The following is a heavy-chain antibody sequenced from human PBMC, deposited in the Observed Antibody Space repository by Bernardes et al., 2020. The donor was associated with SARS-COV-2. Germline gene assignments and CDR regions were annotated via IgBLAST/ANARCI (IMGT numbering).Heavy chain of an antibody. J-gene: IGHJ3*02. CDR2: ISYDGSNK. V-gene: IGHV3-30*04. Sequence: GGSLRLSCAASGFTFSSYAMHWVRQAPGKGLEWVAVISYDGSNKYYADSVKGRFTISRDNSKNTLYLQMNSLRAEDTAVYYCARDKTLYCSSTSCSDAFDIWGQGTMVTVSS. CDR3: ARDKTLYCSSTSCSDAFDI. D-gene: IGHD2-2*01. CDR1: GFTFSSYA.